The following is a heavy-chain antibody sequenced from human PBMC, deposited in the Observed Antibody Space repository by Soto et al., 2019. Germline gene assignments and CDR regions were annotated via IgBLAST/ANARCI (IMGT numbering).Heavy chain of an antibody. CDR2: IYSGGST. V-gene: IGHV3-53*01. Sequence: GVSLRLSCAASGFTVSSNYMRWVRQAPGKGLEWVSVIYSGGSTYYADSVKGRFTISRDNSKNTLYLQMNSLRAEDTAVYYCAREAMVVAASTPGLYYYYGMDVWGQGTTVTVSS. J-gene: IGHJ6*02. D-gene: IGHD2-15*01. CDR1: GFTVSSNY. CDR3: AREAMVVAASTPGLYYYYGMDV.